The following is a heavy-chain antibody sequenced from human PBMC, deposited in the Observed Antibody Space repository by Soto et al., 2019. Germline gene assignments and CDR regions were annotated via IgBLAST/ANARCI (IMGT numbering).Heavy chain of an antibody. CDR2: IFSSGST. D-gene: IGHD3-3*01. J-gene: IGHJ6*02. Sequence: PSATRALTCPVSGGSISRYYWSWIRHAPGRGLEWIGNIFSSGSTNYNPSLKSRFAISVDTSKNQVSLKLNAVTTADTAVYYCAREYYDFWSVTYSYYGLDVWGQGTTVTVSS. CDR1: GGSISRYY. V-gene: IGHV4-59*01. CDR3: AREYYDFWSVTYSYYGLDV.